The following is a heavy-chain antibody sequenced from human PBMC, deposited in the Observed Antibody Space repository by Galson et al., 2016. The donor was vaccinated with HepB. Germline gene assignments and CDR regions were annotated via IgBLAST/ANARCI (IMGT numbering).Heavy chain of an antibody. CDR2: LYTSGST. D-gene: IGHD3-3*01. Sequence: TLSLTCTVSGGSISSGSYSWNWIRQRAGKGLEWIGRLYTSGSTSYNPSLKSRGTISVDTSKNQSSPKLSAVTAADTAVYYCARYLAHYDFWGASSNQDLYLYYMDVWGKGTTVTVSS. J-gene: IGHJ6*03. V-gene: IGHV4-61*02. CDR1: GGSISSGSYS. CDR3: ARYLAHYDFWGASSNQDLYLYYMDV.